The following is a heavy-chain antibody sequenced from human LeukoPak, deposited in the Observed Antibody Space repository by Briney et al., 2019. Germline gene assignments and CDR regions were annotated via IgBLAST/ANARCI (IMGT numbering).Heavy chain of an antibody. CDR1: GGSISNYY. CDR2: IYYSGTT. D-gene: IGHD6-13*01. Sequence: SETLSLTCTVSGGSISNYYWNWIRQPPGKGLEGIGYIYYSGTTNYNPSLKSRVSMSVDTSKNQFSLKLSSVTAADTAVYYCAWGEGSSWFSYYFDYWGQGTLVTVSS. CDR3: AWGEGSSWFSYYFDY. V-gene: IGHV4-59*12. J-gene: IGHJ4*02.